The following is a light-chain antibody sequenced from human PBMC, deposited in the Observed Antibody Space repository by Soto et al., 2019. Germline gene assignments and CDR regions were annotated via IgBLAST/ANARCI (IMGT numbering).Light chain of an antibody. V-gene: IGLV1-44*01. CDR3: AAWDDSLNGDV. Sequence: QSVLTQPPSASGTPGQRVTISCSGGSSNIGTNAVNWYQQLPGTAPKLLIYNNNQRPSGVPDRFSGSKSGTSASLAISGLHFGDEAVYYCAAWDDSLNGDVFGTGTKVTAL. CDR2: NNN. J-gene: IGLJ1*01. CDR1: SSNIGTNA.